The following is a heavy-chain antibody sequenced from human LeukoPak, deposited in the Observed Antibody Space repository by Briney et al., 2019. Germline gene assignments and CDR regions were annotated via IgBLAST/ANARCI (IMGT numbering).Heavy chain of an antibody. CDR2: VSGSGGST. D-gene: IGHD1-26*01. CDR1: GFTFSSYA. Sequence: GGSLRLSCAASGFTFSSYAMSWVRQAPGKGLEWISTVSGSGGSTYYADSVKGRFTISKDNSKNTLYLQMNSLRAEDTAVYYCAKDQREQWEAYYFDYWGQGTLVTVSS. V-gene: IGHV3-23*01. CDR3: AKDQREQWEAYYFDY. J-gene: IGHJ4*02.